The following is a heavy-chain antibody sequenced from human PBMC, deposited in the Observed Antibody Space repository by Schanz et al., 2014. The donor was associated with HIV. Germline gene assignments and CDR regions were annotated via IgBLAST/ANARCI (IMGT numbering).Heavy chain of an antibody. CDR1: GSSFNDYY. CDR3: ARDGGRRGGERQLFGY. CDR2: INHSGIP. J-gene: IGHJ4*02. D-gene: IGHD3-16*01. V-gene: IGHV4-34*01. Sequence: QVRLPQWGAGLLKPSETLSLTRAVYGSSFNDYYWGWIRQAPGKGPEWIGEINHSGIPNYNPSLESRVTISVHTSKTQFSRKLSSVTAADTAVYYCARDGGRRGGERQLFGYWGQGTLVTVSS.